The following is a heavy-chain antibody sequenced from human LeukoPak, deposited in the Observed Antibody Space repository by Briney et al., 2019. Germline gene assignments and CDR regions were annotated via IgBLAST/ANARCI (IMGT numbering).Heavy chain of an antibody. Sequence: SETLSLTCTVSGGSISSYYWSWIRQPAGKGLEWIGHIYNSGSTNYNPSLKGRVTMSVATSKNQFSLHLSSVTAADTAVYYCARFRSSGWYYFDSWGQGMPVSVSS. J-gene: IGHJ4*02. CDR3: ARFRSSGWYYFDS. CDR2: IYNSGST. V-gene: IGHV4-4*07. CDR1: GGSISSYY. D-gene: IGHD6-19*01.